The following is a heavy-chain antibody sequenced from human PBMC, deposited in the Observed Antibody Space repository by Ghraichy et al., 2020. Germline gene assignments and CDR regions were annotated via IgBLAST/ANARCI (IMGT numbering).Heavy chain of an antibody. CDR2: INHSGST. CDR1: GGSFSGYY. D-gene: IGHD6-19*01. Sequence: SETLSLTCAVYGGSFSGYYWSWIRQPPGKGLEWIGEINHSGSTNYNPSLKSRVTISVDTSKNQFSLKLSSVTAADTAVYYCAKLGYSSGWYGRDLDYWGQGTLVTVSS. CDR3: AKLGYSSGWYGRDLDY. V-gene: IGHV4-34*01. J-gene: IGHJ4*02.